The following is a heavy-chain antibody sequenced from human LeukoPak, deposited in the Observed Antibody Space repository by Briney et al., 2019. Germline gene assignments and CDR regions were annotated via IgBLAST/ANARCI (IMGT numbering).Heavy chain of an antibody. V-gene: IGHV4-61*01. CDR1: GGSISSSSYY. Sequence: SETLSLTCTVSGGSISSSSYYWSWIRQPPGKGLEWIGYIYYSGSTNYNPSLKSRVTISVDTSKNQFSLKLSSVTAADTAVYYCAREGPFEQQLAHWGQGTLVTVSS. J-gene: IGHJ4*02. D-gene: IGHD6-13*01. CDR2: IYYSGST. CDR3: AREGPFEQQLAH.